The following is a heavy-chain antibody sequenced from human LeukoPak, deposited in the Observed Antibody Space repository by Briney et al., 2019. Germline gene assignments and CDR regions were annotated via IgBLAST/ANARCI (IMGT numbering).Heavy chain of an antibody. CDR3: ARASSGWYDY. Sequence: PSETLSLTCTVSGGSISSYYWSWIRQPPGKGLEWIGSIYYSGSTYYNPSLKSRVTISVDTSKNQFSLKLSSVTAADTAVYYCARASSGWYDYWGQGTLVTVSS. CDR2: IYYSGST. D-gene: IGHD6-19*01. CDR1: GGSISSYY. V-gene: IGHV4-59*05. J-gene: IGHJ4*02.